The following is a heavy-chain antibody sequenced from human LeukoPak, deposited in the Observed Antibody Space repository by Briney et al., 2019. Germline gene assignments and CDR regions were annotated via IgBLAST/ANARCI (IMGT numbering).Heavy chain of an antibody. D-gene: IGHD3-10*01. CDR1: GVIFSSDA. J-gene: IGHJ3*01. V-gene: IGHV3-23*01. CDR2: ITKSGDST. CDR3: AKDEITMVRGVNHMDV. Sequence: GGSLRLSCAASGVIFSSDAMSWVRQAPGKGLEWVSLITKSGDSTYYADSVKGRFTISRDNSKNTLYLQMNSLRAEDTAVYYCAKDEITMVRGVNHMDVWGQGTMVTVSS.